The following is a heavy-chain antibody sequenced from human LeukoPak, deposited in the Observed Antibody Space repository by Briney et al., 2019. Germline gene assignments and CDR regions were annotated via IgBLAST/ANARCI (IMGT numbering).Heavy chain of an antibody. J-gene: IGHJ3*02. CDR1: GFTFSSYW. V-gene: IGHV3-7*01. Sequence: GGSLRLSCAASGFTFSSYWMSWVRQAPGKGLEWVANIKQDGSEKYYVDSVKGRFTISRDNAKNSLYLQMNSLRAEDTAVYYCARVSLYCSSTSCYGPHDAFDIWGHGTMVTVSS. CDR2: IKQDGSEK. D-gene: IGHD2-2*01. CDR3: ARVSLYCSSTSCYGPHDAFDI.